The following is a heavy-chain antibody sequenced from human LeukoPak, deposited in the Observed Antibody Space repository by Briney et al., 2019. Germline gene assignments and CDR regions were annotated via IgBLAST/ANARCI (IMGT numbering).Heavy chain of an antibody. CDR3: ARHSGANWFDP. Sequence: SETLPLTCAVSGGSISSNSYYWGWIRQPPGKGLEWIGTIYYSGSTYYNPSLRSRVTISVDTSKNQFSLKLSSVTAADTAVYYCARHSGANWFDPWGQGTLVTVSS. V-gene: IGHV4-39*01. J-gene: IGHJ5*02. CDR2: IYYSGST. CDR1: GGSISSNSYY. D-gene: IGHD1-26*01.